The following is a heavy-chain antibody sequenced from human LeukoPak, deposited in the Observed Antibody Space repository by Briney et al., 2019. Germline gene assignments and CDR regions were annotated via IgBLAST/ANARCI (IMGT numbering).Heavy chain of an antibody. D-gene: IGHD4-17*01. CDR2: IYHSGST. CDR3: ARAPNPTVTSQYFFDN. V-gene: IGHV4-38-2*01. CDR1: GYSISNGYY. J-gene: IGHJ4*02. Sequence: PSETLSLTCAVSGYSISNGYYWGWIRQPPGKGLEWFGSIYHSGSTYYNPSLKSRVTISVDTSKNQLSLKLSSVTAADTAVYYCARAPNPTVTSQYFFDNWGQGTLATVSS.